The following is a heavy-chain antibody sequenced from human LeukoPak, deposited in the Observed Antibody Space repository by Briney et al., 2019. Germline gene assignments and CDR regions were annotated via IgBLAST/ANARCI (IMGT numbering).Heavy chain of an antibody. CDR1: GYTFTSYY. J-gene: IGHJ4*02. Sequence: ASVKVSCKASGYTFTSYYMHWVRPAPGQGLEWMGIINPSGGSTSYAQKFQGRVTMTRDTSTSTVYVELSSLRSEDTAVYYCATIYSSANFDYWGQGTLVTVSS. CDR2: INPSGGST. CDR3: ATIYSSANFDY. V-gene: IGHV1-46*01. D-gene: IGHD2-21*01.